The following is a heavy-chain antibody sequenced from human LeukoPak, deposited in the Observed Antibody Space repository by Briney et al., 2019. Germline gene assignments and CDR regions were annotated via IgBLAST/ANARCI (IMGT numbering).Heavy chain of an antibody. V-gene: IGHV5-51*01. CDR3: ARGYYFDY. CDR1: GSPFTTYW. J-gene: IGHJ4*02. Sequence: GGSLKISCKASGSPFTTYWIGGVRQMPGKGLEWMGIIYPGDSDTRYSPSFQGQVTISADKSISTAYLQWSSLKASDTAMYYCARGYYFDYWGQGTLVTVSS. CDR2: IYPGDSDT.